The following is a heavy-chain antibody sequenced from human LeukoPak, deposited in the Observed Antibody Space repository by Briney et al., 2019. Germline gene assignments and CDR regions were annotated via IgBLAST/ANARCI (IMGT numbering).Heavy chain of an antibody. D-gene: IGHD3-10*01. Sequence: GGSLRLSCAASGFTFSSYAMSWVRQAPGKGLEWVSAISGSGGSTYYADSVKGRFTISRDNSKNTLYLQMNSLRAEDTAVYYCAKHIHYYGSGSYVDWGQGTLVTVSS. J-gene: IGHJ4*02. CDR3: AKHIHYYGSGSYVD. CDR2: ISGSGGST. CDR1: GFTFSSYA. V-gene: IGHV3-23*01.